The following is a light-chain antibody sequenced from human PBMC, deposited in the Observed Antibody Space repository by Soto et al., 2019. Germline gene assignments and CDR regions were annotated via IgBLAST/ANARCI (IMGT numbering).Light chain of an antibody. CDR1: SSNIGAGYD. V-gene: IGLV1-40*01. Sequence: QSVLTQPPSVSGAPGQRVTISCTGSSSNIGAGYDVHWYQQLPGTAPKLLIYGNSNRPSGVPDRFSGSKSGTSAALAITGLQAEDEADYYCQSYDSSLSAYVFGTGTKFTVL. CDR2: GNS. CDR3: QSYDSSLSAYV. J-gene: IGLJ1*01.